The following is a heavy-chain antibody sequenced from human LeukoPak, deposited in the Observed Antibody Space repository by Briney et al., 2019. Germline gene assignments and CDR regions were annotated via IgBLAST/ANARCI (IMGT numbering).Heavy chain of an antibody. CDR1: GFTFSSYS. D-gene: IGHD6-13*01. CDR2: ISSSSSYI. CDR3: ARDLAPTGIAAAGTNWFDP. V-gene: IGHV3-21*01. Sequence: GGSLRLSCAASGFTFSSYSMNWVRRAPGKGLEWVSSISSSSSYIYYADSVKGRFTISRDNAKNSLYLQMNSLRAEDTAVYYCARDLAPTGIAAAGTNWFDPWGQGTLVTVSS. J-gene: IGHJ5*02.